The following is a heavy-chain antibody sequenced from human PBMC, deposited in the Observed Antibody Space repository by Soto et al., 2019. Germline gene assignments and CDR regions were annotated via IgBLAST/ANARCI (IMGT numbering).Heavy chain of an antibody. CDR3: ASSPVGAKEGRAFDI. D-gene: IGHD1-26*01. CDR2: IIPIFGTA. V-gene: IGHV1-69*13. Sequence: SVKVSFKASGGTFSSYAISWVRQAPGQGLEWTGGIIPIFGTANYAQKFQGRVTITADESTSTAYMELSSLRSEDTAVYYCASSPVGAKEGRAFDIWGQGTMVTVSS. J-gene: IGHJ3*02. CDR1: GGTFSSYA.